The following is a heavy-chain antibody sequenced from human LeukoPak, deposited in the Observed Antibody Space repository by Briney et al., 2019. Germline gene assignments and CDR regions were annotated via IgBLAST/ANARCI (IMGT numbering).Heavy chain of an antibody. Sequence: GGSLRLSCAASGFAFSSYSMNWVRQAPGKGLEWVSSISSSSSYIYYADSVKGRFTISRDNAKNSLYLQVNSLRAEDTAVYYCARETTVTTVREYYYYYYMDVWGKGTTVTISS. CDR3: ARETTVTTVREYYYYYYMDV. D-gene: IGHD4-11*01. V-gene: IGHV3-21*01. CDR2: ISSSSSYI. CDR1: GFAFSSYS. J-gene: IGHJ6*03.